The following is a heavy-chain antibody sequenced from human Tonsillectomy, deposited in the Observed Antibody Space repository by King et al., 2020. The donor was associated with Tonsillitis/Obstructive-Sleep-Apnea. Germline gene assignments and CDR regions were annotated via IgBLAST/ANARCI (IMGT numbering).Heavy chain of an antibody. CDR2: IDPSDSYT. J-gene: IGHJ6*02. V-gene: IGHV5-10-1*03. Sequence: QLVQSGAEVKKPGESLRISCKGSGYSFASYWISWVRQMPGKGLEWMGRIDPSDSYTNYSPSFQGHVTISTDKSISTAYLQWSSLEASDTAMYYCACPLGYCDSTSCSNYYDFGMAVWGQGTTVTVSS. CDR3: ACPLGYCDSTSCSNYYDFGMAV. CDR1: GYSFASYW. D-gene: IGHD2-2*01.